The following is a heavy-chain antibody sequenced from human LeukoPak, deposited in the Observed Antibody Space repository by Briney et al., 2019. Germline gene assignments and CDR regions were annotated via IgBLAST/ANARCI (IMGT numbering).Heavy chain of an antibody. CDR2: MNPNSGNT. CDR3: ARGNTDGYNWNYGYYYYMDV. CDR1: GYTFTSYD. D-gene: IGHD1-7*01. Sequence: GASVKVSCKASGYTFTSYDINWVRQATGQGLEWMGWMNPNSGNTGYAQKFQGRVTITRNTSISTAYMELSSLRSEDTAVYYCARGNTDGYNWNYGYYYYMDVWGKGTTVTVSS. V-gene: IGHV1-8*03. J-gene: IGHJ6*03.